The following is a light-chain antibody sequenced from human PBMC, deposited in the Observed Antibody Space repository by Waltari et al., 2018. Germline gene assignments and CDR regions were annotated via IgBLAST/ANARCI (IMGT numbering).Light chain of an antibody. CDR1: SSAIGDYNY. CDR3: ASYTSSGALM. Sequence: QSALTQPAPVSGSPGQSITVSCTGSSSAIGDYNYVSWYQQHPGKVPKLMIYDVNNRPSGVSHRFFGSKSGNTASLTISGLQPEDEADYYCASYTSSGALMFGGGTKVTVL. CDR2: DVN. V-gene: IGLV2-14*03. J-gene: IGLJ3*02.